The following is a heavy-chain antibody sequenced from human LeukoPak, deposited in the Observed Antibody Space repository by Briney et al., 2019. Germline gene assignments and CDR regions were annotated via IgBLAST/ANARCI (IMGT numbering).Heavy chain of an antibody. CDR1: GYTLTELS. Sequence: ASVKVSCKVSGYTLTELSMHWVRQAPGKGLEWMGGFDPEDGETIYAQKFQGRVTMTRNTSISTAHMELSSLRSEDTAVYYCARPYCSSTSCYPHYYYYYMDVWGKGTTVTISS. J-gene: IGHJ6*03. V-gene: IGHV1-24*01. CDR3: ARPYCSSTSCYPHYYYYYMDV. D-gene: IGHD2-2*01. CDR2: FDPEDGET.